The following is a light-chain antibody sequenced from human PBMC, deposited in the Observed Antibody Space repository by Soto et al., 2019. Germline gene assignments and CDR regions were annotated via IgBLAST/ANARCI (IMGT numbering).Light chain of an antibody. CDR2: GDN. Sequence: NFMLTQPHSVSESPGKTVTISCTGSSGSVARNFVHWYQRRPGSAPTIVIYGDNQRPSGVPDRFSGSIDSSSNSASLTISGLKTEDEADYFCQSYDRSSLYVFGTGTKLTVL. J-gene: IGLJ1*01. V-gene: IGLV6-57*02. CDR3: QSYDRSSLYV. CDR1: SGSVARNF.